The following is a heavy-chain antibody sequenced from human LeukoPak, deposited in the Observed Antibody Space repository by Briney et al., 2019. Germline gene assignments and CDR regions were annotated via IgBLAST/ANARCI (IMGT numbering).Heavy chain of an antibody. Sequence: SETLSLTCTVSGGSISSSSYYWGWIRQPPGKGLEWIGSIYYSGSTYYNPSLKSRVTISVDTSKNQFSLKLSSVTAADTAVYYCAAETRVVVVPAAMRGNWFDPWGQGTLVTVSS. CDR3: AAETRVVVVPAAMRGNWFDP. D-gene: IGHD2-2*01. V-gene: IGHV4-39*01. CDR1: GGSISSSSYY. CDR2: IYYSGST. J-gene: IGHJ5*02.